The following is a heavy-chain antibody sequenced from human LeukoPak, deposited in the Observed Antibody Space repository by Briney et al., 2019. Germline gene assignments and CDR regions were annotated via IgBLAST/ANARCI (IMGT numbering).Heavy chain of an antibody. D-gene: IGHD5-12*01. V-gene: IGHV1-69*04. CDR3: ARPRGYSGYELDY. CDR2: IIPILVIA. CDR1: GGTVSSYA. J-gene: IGHJ4*02. Sequence: SVKVSCKASGGTVSSYAISWVRHAPAQGLDWMGRIIPILVIANYAQKFQGRVTITADKSTSTAYMELSSLRSEDTAVYYCARPRGYSGYELDYWGQGTLVTVSS.